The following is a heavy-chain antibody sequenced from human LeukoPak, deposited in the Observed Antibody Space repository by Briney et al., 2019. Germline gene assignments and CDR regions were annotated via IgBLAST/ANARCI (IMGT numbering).Heavy chain of an antibody. CDR2: INHSGST. J-gene: IGHJ4*02. CDR1: GGSFSGYY. V-gene: IGHV4-34*01. D-gene: IGHD5-18*01. CDR3: ARGGYSYLGYYFDY. Sequence: PSETLSLTCAVYGGSFSGYYWSWIRQPPGKRLEWIGEINHSGSTNYNPSLKSRVTISVDTSKNQFSLKLSSVTAADTAVYYCARGGYSYLGYYFDYWGQGTLVTVSS.